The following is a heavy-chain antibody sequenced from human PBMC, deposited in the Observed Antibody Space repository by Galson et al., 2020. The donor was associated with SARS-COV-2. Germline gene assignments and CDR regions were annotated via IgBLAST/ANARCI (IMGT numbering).Heavy chain of an antibody. CDR3: ARVPVSGNYPLLLYYYMDV. Sequence: SQTLSLTCGVSGESLSGSYWTWVRQPPGKGLEWIGYINSRGNTFYNPSLKSRVTISVDTSKNQFSLDLTSVTGADMALYYCARVPVSGNYPLLLYYYMDVWGRGTAVTVSS. CDR1: GESLSGSY. J-gene: IGHJ6*03. V-gene: IGHV4-34*01. CDR2: INSRGNT. D-gene: IGHD3-22*01.